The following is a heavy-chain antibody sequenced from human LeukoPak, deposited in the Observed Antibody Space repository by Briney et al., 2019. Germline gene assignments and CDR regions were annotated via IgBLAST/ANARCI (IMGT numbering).Heavy chain of an antibody. CDR2: ISGSGGST. CDR3: ASILGSGSHNDY. D-gene: IGHD3-10*01. CDR1: GFTFSSYA. J-gene: IGHJ4*02. Sequence: RGSLRLSCAASGFTFSSYAMSWVRQAPGRGLEWVSTISGSGGSTYYADSVKGRFTTSRDNSKNTLFLQLNSLRAEDTAVYYCASILGSGSHNDYWGQGTLVTVSS. V-gene: IGHV3-23*01.